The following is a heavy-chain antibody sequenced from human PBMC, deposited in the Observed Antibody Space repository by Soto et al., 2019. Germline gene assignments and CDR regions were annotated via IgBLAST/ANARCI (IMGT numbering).Heavy chain of an antibody. CDR3: ARATGTIFGVVADAFDI. V-gene: IGHV4-34*01. J-gene: IGHJ3*02. CDR1: GGSFSGYY. D-gene: IGHD3-3*01. Sequence: QVQLQQWGAGLLKPSETLSLTCAVYGGSFSGYYWSWIRQPPGKGLEWIGEINHSGSTNYNPSLKSRVTISVDTSKHQFSLKLSSVTAADTAVYYCARATGTIFGVVADAFDIWGQGTMVTVSS. CDR2: INHSGST.